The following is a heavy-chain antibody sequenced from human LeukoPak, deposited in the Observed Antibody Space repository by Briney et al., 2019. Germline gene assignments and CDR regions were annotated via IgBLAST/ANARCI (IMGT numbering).Heavy chain of an antibody. CDR1: GYTFTSYG. CDR3: ARDKPSGYGDYGIDY. D-gene: IGHD4-17*01. J-gene: IGHJ4*02. V-gene: IGHV1-18*01. CDR2: ISAYNGNT. Sequence: GASVKVSCXASGYTFTSYGISWERQASGQGLEWMGLISAYNGNTNYAQKLQGRVTMTTDTSTSTAYMELRSLRSDDTAVYYCARDKPSGYGDYGIDYWGQGTLVTVSS.